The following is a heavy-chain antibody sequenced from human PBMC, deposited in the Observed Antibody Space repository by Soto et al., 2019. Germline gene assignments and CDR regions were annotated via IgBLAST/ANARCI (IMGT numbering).Heavy chain of an antibody. Sequence: SETLSLTCTVSGGSISSYYWSWIRQPPGKGLEWIGYIYYSGSTNYNPSLKSRVTISVDTSKNQFSLKLSSVTAADTAVYYCARHSGYSSSWYSGYYYYGMDVWGQGTTVTVSS. CDR3: ARHSGYSSSWYSGYYYYGMDV. CDR1: GGSISSYY. CDR2: IYYSGST. J-gene: IGHJ6*02. D-gene: IGHD6-13*01. V-gene: IGHV4-59*08.